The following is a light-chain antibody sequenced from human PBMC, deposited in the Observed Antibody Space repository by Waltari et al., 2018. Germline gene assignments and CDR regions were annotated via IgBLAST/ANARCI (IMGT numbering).Light chain of an antibody. CDR2: GDN. J-gene: IGLJ6*01. CDR3: QSYDSSLSQV. CDR1: YTNIGSGYD. V-gene: IGLV1-40*01. Sequence: QSVLTQPPSVSGAPGQRVTISCIGTYTNIGSGYDVQLFQQLPGSAPKFLLYGDNYWPSGVPDRFSGSTSGTSASLTITGLQAEDEGDYYCQSYDSSLSQVFGSGTKVTVL.